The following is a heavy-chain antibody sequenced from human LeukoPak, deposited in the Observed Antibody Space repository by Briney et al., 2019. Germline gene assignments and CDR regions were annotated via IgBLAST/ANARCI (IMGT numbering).Heavy chain of an antibody. Sequence: SETLSLTCAVYGGSFSGYYWSWIRQPPGKGLEWIGRIYTSGSTNYNPSLKSRVTMSVDTSKNQFSLRLSSVTAADTAVYYCARDSGSSWWWFDPWGQGTLVTVSS. V-gene: IGHV4-59*10. CDR1: GGSFSGYY. D-gene: IGHD6-13*01. J-gene: IGHJ5*02. CDR3: ARDSGSSWWWFDP. CDR2: IYTSGST.